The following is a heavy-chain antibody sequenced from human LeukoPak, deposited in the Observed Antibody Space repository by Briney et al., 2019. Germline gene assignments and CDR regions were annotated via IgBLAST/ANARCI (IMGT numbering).Heavy chain of an antibody. V-gene: IGHV3-21*01. J-gene: IGHJ4*02. CDR3: ARVLRLVRGVIDY. Sequence: PGGSLRLSCAASGFTFSSYSMDWVRQAPGRGLEWVSSISSSSYIYYADSVKGRFTISRDNAKNSLYLQMNSLRAEDTAVYYCARVLRLVRGVIDYWGQGTLVTVSS. CDR1: GFTFSSYS. CDR2: ISSSSYI. D-gene: IGHD3-10*01.